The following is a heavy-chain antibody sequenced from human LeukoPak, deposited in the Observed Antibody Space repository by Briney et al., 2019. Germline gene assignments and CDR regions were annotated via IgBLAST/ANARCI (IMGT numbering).Heavy chain of an antibody. J-gene: IGHJ4*02. CDR1: GGSISSYY. V-gene: IGHV4-59*01. CDR3: ARGLGAYYFDY. D-gene: IGHD3-10*01. Sequence: QPSETLSLTCTVSGGSISSYYWSWIRQPPGKGLEWIGYIYYSGSTNYNPSLKSRVTISVDTSKNQFFLKLSSVTAADTAVYYCARGLGAYYFDYWGQGTLVTVSS. CDR2: IYYSGST.